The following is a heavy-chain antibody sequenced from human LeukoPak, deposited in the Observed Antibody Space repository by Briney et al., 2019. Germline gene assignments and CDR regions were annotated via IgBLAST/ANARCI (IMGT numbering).Heavy chain of an antibody. CDR3: ARGPSSWPPYYFDY. CDR2: ISAYNGNT. CDR1: GYTFTSYG. V-gene: IGHV1-18*04. Sequence: ASVKVSCKASGYTFTSYGISWVRQAPGQGLEWMGWISAYNGNTNYAQKLQGRVTMTTDTSTSTAYMELRSLRSDDTAVCYCARGPSSWPPYYFDYWGQGTLVTVSS. D-gene: IGHD6-13*01. J-gene: IGHJ4*02.